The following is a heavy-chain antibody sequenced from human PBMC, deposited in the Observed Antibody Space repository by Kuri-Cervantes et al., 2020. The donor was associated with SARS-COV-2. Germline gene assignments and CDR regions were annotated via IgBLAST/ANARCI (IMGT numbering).Heavy chain of an antibody. CDR3: ARCSQYCSSTTCYYYYYYMDV. V-gene: IGHV4-34*01. J-gene: IGHJ6*03. Sequence: GSLRLSCAVYGGSFSGYYWSWIRQPPGKGLEWIGSIYYSGRTYYNPSLKSRLTISVGTSKNQLSLKLSSVTAADTAVYYCARCSQYCSSTTCYYYYYYMDVWGKGTTVTVSS. D-gene: IGHD2-2*01. CDR2: IYYSGRT. CDR1: GGSFSGYY.